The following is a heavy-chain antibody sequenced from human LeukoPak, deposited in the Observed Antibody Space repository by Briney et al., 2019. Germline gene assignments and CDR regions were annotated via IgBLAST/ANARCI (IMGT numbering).Heavy chain of an antibody. CDR3: ARGFADGSSSWYWESNNWFDP. D-gene: IGHD6-13*01. J-gene: IGHJ5*02. Sequence: PSEALSLTCTVSGGSISSSSYYWGWIRQPPGKGLEWIGSIYYSGSTYYNPSLKSRVTISVDTSKNQFSLKLSSVTAADTAVYYCARGFADGSSSWYWESNNWFDPWGQRTLVTVSS. V-gene: IGHV4-39*07. CDR2: IYYSGST. CDR1: GGSISSSSYY.